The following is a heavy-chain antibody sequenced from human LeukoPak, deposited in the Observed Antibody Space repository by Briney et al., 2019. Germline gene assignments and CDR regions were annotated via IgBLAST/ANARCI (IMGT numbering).Heavy chain of an antibody. CDR1: GFTFSRYV. CDR2: ISESGSRT. CDR3: AKDRIYYDSSGYYDY. V-gene: IGHV3-23*01. J-gene: IGHJ4*02. D-gene: IGHD3-22*01. Sequence: GGSLRLSCAASGFTFSRYVMSWVRQAPGKGPEWVSAISESGSRTYHGDSVKGRFTISRDNSKNSLYLQMNSLRTEDTALYYCAKDRIYYDSSGYYDYWGQGTLVTVSS.